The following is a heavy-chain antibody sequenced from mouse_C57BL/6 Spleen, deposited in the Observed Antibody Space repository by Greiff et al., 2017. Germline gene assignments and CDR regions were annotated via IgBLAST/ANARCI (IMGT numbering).Heavy chain of an antibody. CDR2: FYPGSGSI. CDR3: ARHEDPYYGNFYWYFDV. V-gene: IGHV1-62-2*01. CDR1: GYTFTEYT. J-gene: IGHJ1*03. Sequence: VQLQESGAELVKPGASVKLSCKASGYTFTEYTIHWVKQRSGQGLEWIGWFYPGSGSIKYNEKFKDKATLTADKSSSTVYMELRRLTSEDSAVYFCARHEDPYYGNFYWYFDVWGTGTTVTVSS. D-gene: IGHD2-10*01.